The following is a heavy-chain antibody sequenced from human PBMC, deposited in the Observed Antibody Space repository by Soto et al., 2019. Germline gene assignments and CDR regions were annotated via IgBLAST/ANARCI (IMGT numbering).Heavy chain of an antibody. D-gene: IGHD3-22*01. J-gene: IGHJ4*02. Sequence: GSLRLSCAASGFTFSSYAMSWVRQAPGMGLEWVSAISGSGGSTYYADSVKGRFTISRDNSKNTLYLQMNSLRAEDTAVYYCASTEKYYYDSSGYGYWGQGTLVTVSS. CDR1: GFTFSSYA. CDR2: ISGSGGST. CDR3: ASTEKYYYDSSGYGY. V-gene: IGHV3-23*01.